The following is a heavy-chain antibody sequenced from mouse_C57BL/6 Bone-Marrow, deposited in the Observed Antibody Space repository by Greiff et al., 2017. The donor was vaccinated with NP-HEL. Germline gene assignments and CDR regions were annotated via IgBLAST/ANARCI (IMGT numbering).Heavy chain of an antibody. CDR1: GYSFTGYY. CDR2: INPSTGGT. CDR3: ARSWGSSTYWYFDV. Sequence: QQSGPELVKPGASVKISCKASGYSFTGYYMNWVKQSPEKSLEWIGEINPSTGGTTYNQKFKAKATLTVDKSSSTAYMQLKSLTSEDSAVYYCARSWGSSTYWYFDVWGTGTTVTVSS. J-gene: IGHJ1*03. V-gene: IGHV1-42*01. D-gene: IGHD1-1*01.